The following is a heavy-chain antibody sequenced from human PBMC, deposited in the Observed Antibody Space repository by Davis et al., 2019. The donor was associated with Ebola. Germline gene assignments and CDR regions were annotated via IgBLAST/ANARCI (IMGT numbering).Heavy chain of an antibody. CDR1: GFTFSSYW. Sequence: GESLKISCAASGFTFSSYWMHWVRQAPGKGLVWVSRINSDGSSTSYADSVKGRFTISRDNAKNTLYLQMNSLRAEDTAVYYCASITGTRNYYYYGMDVWGKGTTVTVSS. CDR2: INSDGSST. V-gene: IGHV3-74*01. D-gene: IGHD1-20*01. J-gene: IGHJ6*04. CDR3: ASITGTRNYYYYGMDV.